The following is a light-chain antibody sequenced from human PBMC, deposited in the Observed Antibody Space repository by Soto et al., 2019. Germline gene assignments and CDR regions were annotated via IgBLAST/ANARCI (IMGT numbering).Light chain of an antibody. CDR2: DAS. V-gene: IGKV3-11*01. Sequence: EIVLTQSPATLSLSPVEIATLSFMASQSVSSYLAWYQQKPGQAPRLLIYDASNRATGIPARFSGSGSGTDFTLTISSLEPEDFAVYYCQQYGSSRWTFGQGTKVDIK. J-gene: IGKJ1*01. CDR3: QQYGSSRWT. CDR1: QSVSSY.